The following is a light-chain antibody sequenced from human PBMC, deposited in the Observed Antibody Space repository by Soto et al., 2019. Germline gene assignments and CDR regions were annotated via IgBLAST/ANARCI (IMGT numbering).Light chain of an antibody. CDR2: DTS. CDR3: QQRNSWPPTFT. Sequence: EIVLTQSPGTLALSPGERATLSCRASQSVSSSYLAWYQQNTGQAPRLLIYDTSIRATGIPARFSGSGSGTDFTLAISSLEPEDFAVYYCQQRNSWPPTFTFGQGTRLEI. V-gene: IGKV3D-20*02. J-gene: IGKJ5*01. CDR1: QSVSSSY.